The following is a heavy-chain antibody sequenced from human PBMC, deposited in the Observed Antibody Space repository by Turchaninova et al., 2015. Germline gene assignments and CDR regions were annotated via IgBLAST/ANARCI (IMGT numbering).Heavy chain of an antibody. J-gene: IGHJ4*02. D-gene: IGHD3-22*01. V-gene: IGHV4-34*01. CDR3: AREHYYDSM. Sequence: QVQLQQWGAGLSKPSEPLSLTCAVYGGSFSGYYWRWPRQPPGKGLEWRGEINHSGSTNYNPSLKSRVTISVDTSKNQFSLKLSSVTAADTAVYYCAREHYYDSMWGQGTLVTVSS. CDR2: INHSGST. CDR1: GGSFSGYY.